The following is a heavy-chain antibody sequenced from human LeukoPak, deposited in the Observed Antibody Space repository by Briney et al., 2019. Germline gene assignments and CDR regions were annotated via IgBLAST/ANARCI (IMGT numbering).Heavy chain of an antibody. CDR1: GGSISSGGYY. D-gene: IGHD4-17*01. CDR2: IYYSGST. J-gene: IGHJ4*02. CDR3: ARRGDYEFDS. V-gene: IGHV4-39*01. Sequence: PSETLSLTCTVSGGSISSGGYYWGWLRQPPGKGLEWIGSIYYSGSTYYNPSLKSRVTISVDTSKNQFSLKLTSVTAADTAVYYCARRGDYEFDSWGQGTLVTVSS.